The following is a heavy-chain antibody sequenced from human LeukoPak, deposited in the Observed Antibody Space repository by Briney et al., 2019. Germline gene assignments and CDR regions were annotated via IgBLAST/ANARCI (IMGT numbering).Heavy chain of an antibody. Sequence: ASVKVSCKASGYTFTSYGISWVRQAPGQGLEWMGWISAYNGNTNYAQKLQGRVTMTTDTSTSTAYMELRSLRSDDTAVYYCARGPPRVVPAAILDYWGRGTLVTVSS. CDR3: ARGPPRVVPAAILDY. J-gene: IGHJ4*02. CDR2: ISAYNGNT. D-gene: IGHD2-2*01. V-gene: IGHV1-18*01. CDR1: GYTFTSYG.